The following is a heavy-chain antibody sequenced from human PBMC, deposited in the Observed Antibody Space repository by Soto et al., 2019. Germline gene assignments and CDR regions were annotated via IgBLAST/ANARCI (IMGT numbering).Heavy chain of an antibody. CDR1: GGSFIGYY. D-gene: IGHD3-3*01. J-gene: IGHJ5*02. CDR3: ARVRDWFDP. Sequence: LSLTCAVYGGSFIGYYWNWIRQPPGKGLEWIGEIDHSGYTNYNPSLKSRVTISVDTSKNQFSLRLTSVTAADTAVYYCARVRDWFDPWGQGTLVTSPQ. V-gene: IGHV4-34*01. CDR2: IDHSGYT.